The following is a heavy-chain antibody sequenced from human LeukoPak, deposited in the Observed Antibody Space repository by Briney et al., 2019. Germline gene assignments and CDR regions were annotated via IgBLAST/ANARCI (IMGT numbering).Heavy chain of an antibody. J-gene: IGHJ3*02. V-gene: IGHV3-30*18. Sequence: GGSLRLSCVASGFTFSSYGMHWVRQAPGKGLEWVAVILYDGSNKYNADSVKGRFTISRDTSKNTLYLQMSSLRAEDTAVYYCAKAWRAYGDYHTFDIWGQGTMVAVSS. CDR1: GFTFSSYG. CDR2: ILYDGSNK. D-gene: IGHD4-17*01. CDR3: AKAWRAYGDYHTFDI.